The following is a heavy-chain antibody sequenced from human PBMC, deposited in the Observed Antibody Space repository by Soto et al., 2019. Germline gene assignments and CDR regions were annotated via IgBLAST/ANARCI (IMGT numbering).Heavy chain of an antibody. D-gene: IGHD2-21*02. CDR3: ATDYCGGDCSWAFDI. J-gene: IGHJ3*02. CDR1: GGSFSGYY. CDR2: INHSGST. V-gene: IGHV4-34*01. Sequence: QVQLQQWGAGLLKPSETLSLTCAVYGGSFSGYYWSWIRQPPGKGLEWIGEINHSGSTNYNPSLKSRVTISVDTSKNQFSLKLGSVTAADTAVYYCATDYCGGDCSWAFDIWGQGTMVTVSS.